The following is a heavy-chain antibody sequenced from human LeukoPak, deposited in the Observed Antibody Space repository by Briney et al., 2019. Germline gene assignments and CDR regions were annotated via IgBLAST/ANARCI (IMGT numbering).Heavy chain of an antibody. CDR2: IYPVDSDT. Sequence: NTGESLKISWKGSGYSFTSYWIGWVRQMPGKGLGWMGIIYPVDSDTRYSPSFQGQVTISADKSISTAYLQWSSLKASDTAMYYCARLGPGGSAYYYYYMDVWGKGTTVTVSS. J-gene: IGHJ6*03. CDR1: GYSFTSYW. V-gene: IGHV5-51*03. D-gene: IGHD3-16*01. CDR3: ARLGPGGSAYYYYYMDV.